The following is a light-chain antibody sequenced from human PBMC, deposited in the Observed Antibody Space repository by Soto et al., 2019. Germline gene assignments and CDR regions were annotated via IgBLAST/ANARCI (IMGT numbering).Light chain of an antibody. CDR3: LQYNSYPIT. CDR1: QAIRND. Sequence: DIQMTQSPSSLSASVGDRVTISCRASQAIRNDVVWYQQQPGKAPKRLIYAASSLHSGAPSRFSGSGSGTQFTLAISRLQPEDFATYYCLQYNSYPITFGQGTRLDMK. V-gene: IGKV1-17*01. J-gene: IGKJ5*01. CDR2: AAS.